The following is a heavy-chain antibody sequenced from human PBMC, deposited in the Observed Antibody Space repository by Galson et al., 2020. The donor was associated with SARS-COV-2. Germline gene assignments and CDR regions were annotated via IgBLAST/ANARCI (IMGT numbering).Heavy chain of an antibody. Sequence: NSGGSLRLSCAASGFPFDMYTMTWVRQAPGKGLEWVSFISSGSSYIYYADSVRGRLTISRDNAKNSVSLQMNSLRAEDTALYFCARQYDGRSQDGFDVWGQGTMVTVSS. J-gene: IGHJ3*01. D-gene: IGHD1-26*01. CDR2: ISSGSSYI. CDR3: ARQYDGRSQDGFDV. CDR1: GFPFDMYT. V-gene: IGHV3-21*01.